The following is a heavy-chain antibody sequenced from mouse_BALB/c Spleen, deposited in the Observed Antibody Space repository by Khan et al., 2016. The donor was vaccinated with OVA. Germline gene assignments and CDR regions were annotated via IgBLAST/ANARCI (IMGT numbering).Heavy chain of an antibody. CDR1: GFTFSSYA. V-gene: IGHV5-9-3*01. CDR3: ARTAITTVVATSYWFFDV. D-gene: IGHD1-1*01. CDR2: ISSSGNYT. Sequence: EVELVESGGGLVKPGGSLKLSCVASGFTFSSYAMSWVRQTPEKRLEWVATISSSGNYTYYPDSVKGRFTISRDNAKNTLYLQLSSLRSEDTAMYYCARTAITTVVATSYWFFDVWGAGTTVTVSS. J-gene: IGHJ1*01.